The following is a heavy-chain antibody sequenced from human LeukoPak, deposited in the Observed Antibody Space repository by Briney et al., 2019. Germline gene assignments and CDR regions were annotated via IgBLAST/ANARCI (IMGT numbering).Heavy chain of an antibody. CDR1: GYTFTGYY. J-gene: IGHJ5*02. V-gene: IGHV1-2*02. CDR3: ARELELRLYWFDP. D-gene: IGHD1-7*01. CDR2: INPNSGGT. Sequence: GASVKVSCKASGYTFTGYYMHWVRQAPGQGLEGMGWINPNSGGTNYAQKFQGRVTMTRDTSVSSAYMELSRLRSDDTAVYYCARELELRLYWFDPWGQGTLVTVSS.